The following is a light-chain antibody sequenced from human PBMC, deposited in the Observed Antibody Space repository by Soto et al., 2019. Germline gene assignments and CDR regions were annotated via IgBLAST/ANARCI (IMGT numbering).Light chain of an antibody. J-gene: IGKJ1*01. CDR2: GAS. CDR3: RQYDNWPWT. CDR1: QSISDT. V-gene: IGKV3-15*01. Sequence: EVVLTQSPVTLSVSPGGRATLSWRASQSISDTLAWYQQKPGQAPRLLIYGASRRATGFPARFSGSGSGTDFTLTISSLQSEDFAVYYCRQYDNWPWTFGQGTKVDIK.